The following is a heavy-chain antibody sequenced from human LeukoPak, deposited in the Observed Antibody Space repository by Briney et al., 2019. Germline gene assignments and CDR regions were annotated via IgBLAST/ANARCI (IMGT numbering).Heavy chain of an antibody. CDR1: GFTFSSYA. V-gene: IGHV3-30*01. CDR3: ARPYDILTGYPFDY. Sequence: PGGSLRLSCAASGFTFSSYAMHWVRQAPGKGLEWVAVISYDGSNKYYADSEKGRFTISRDNSKNTLYLQMNSLRAEDTAVYYCARPYDILTGYPFDYWGQGTLVTVSS. D-gene: IGHD3-9*01. J-gene: IGHJ4*02. CDR2: ISYDGSNK.